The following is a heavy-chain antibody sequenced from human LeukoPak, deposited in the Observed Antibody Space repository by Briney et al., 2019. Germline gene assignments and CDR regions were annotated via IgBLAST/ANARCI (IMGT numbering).Heavy chain of an antibody. Sequence: PGGSLRLSCAASGFTFSSYAMSWARQAPGKGLEWVANIKQDGSEKYYVDSVKGRFTISRDNAKKSLYLQMNSLRAEDTAVYYCARGAPRGYSYYYYGMDVWGQGTTVTVSS. CDR1: GFTFSSYA. V-gene: IGHV3-7*01. D-gene: IGHD5-18*01. J-gene: IGHJ6*02. CDR2: IKQDGSEK. CDR3: ARGAPRGYSYYYYGMDV.